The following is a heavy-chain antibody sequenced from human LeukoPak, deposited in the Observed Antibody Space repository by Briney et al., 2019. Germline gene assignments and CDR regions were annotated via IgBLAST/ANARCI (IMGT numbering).Heavy chain of an antibody. V-gene: IGHV1-46*01. CDR1: GYTFTSYY. CDR2: INPSRGST. D-gene: IGHD5/OR15-5a*01. Sequence: ASVKVSCKASGYTFTSYYMHWVRQAPGQGLEWMGIINPSRGSTSYAQKFQGRVTMTTDTSTSTVYMELSSLRSEDTAVYYCARDWLSTGNDYWGQGTLVTVSS. CDR3: ARDWLSTGNDY. J-gene: IGHJ4*02.